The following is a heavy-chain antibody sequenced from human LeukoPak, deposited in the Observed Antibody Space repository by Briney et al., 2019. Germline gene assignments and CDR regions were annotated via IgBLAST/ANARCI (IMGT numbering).Heavy chain of an antibody. Sequence: ASVKVFCKASGYTFTSYYMHWVRQAPGQGLEWMGWISAYNGNTNYAQKLQGRVTMTTDTSTSTAYMELRSLRSDDTAVYYCARVGIVGATIDYWGQGTLVTVSS. J-gene: IGHJ4*02. D-gene: IGHD1-26*01. V-gene: IGHV1-18*04. CDR2: ISAYNGNT. CDR3: ARVGIVGATIDY. CDR1: GYTFTSYY.